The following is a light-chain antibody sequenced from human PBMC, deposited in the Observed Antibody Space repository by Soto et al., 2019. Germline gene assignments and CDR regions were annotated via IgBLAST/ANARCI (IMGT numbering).Light chain of an antibody. J-gene: IGKJ1*01. CDR2: GAS. V-gene: IGKV3-15*01. CDR3: QQYNNWPQ. CDR1: QSVSSN. Sequence: EIVMTQSPATLSVSPGERATLSCRASQSVSSNLAWYQQKPGQAPRLLIYGASTRATGIPTRFSGSGSGTEFTLTISSLQSEDFAVSYCQQYNNWPQFGQGTKVELK.